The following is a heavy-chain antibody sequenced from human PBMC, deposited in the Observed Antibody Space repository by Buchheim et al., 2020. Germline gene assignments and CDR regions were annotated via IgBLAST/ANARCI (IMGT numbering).Heavy chain of an antibody. Sequence: EVQLVESGGGLVQPGGSLRLSCAASGFTFSSYWMSWVRQAPGKGLEWVANIKQDGSEKYYVDSVKGRFAISRDNAKNSLYLQMNSLRAEDTALYYCARGSRGYRYFLGYGYWGQGTL. D-gene: IGHD5-18*01. V-gene: IGHV3-7*04. CDR3: ARGSRGYRYFLGYGY. CDR2: IKQDGSEK. J-gene: IGHJ4*02. CDR1: GFTFSSYW.